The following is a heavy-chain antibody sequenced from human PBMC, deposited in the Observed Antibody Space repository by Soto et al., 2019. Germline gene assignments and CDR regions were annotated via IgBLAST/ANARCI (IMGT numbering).Heavy chain of an antibody. Sequence: EVQLVESGGGLVQPGGSLRLSCAASGFPFSSYAMNWVRQAPGKGLEWVSYINSGSSTIYYAVSAKGRFTISRDNAKNSLYLQMNSLGDEDTAVYFCVRDRGYTGYDLQYWGQGALVAVSS. CDR2: INSGSSTI. CDR3: VRDRGYTGYDLQY. D-gene: IGHD5-12*01. CDR1: GFPFSSYA. V-gene: IGHV3-48*02. J-gene: IGHJ4*02.